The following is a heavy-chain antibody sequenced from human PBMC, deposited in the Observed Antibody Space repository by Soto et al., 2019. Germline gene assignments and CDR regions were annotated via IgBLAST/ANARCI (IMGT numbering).Heavy chain of an antibody. CDR2: IYYSGST. CDR3: ARVRGDSQTDYYYYMDV. V-gene: IGHV4-59*01. J-gene: IGHJ6*03. Sequence: SETLSLTCTVSGGSISSYYWSWIRQPPGKGLEWIGYIYYSGSTNYNPSLKSRVTISVDTSKNQFSLKLSSVTAADTAVYYCARVRGDSQTDYYYYMDVWGKATTVTVSS. D-gene: IGHD2-21*02. CDR1: GGSISSYY.